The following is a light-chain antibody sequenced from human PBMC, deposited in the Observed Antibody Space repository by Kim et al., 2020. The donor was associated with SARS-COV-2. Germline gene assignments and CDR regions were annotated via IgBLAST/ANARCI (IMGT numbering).Light chain of an antibody. CDR1: QSVSSY. J-gene: IGKJ4*01. CDR3: QQRSNWPLT. V-gene: IGKV3-11*01. Sequence: SLSPGERATLSCRAGQSVSSYLAWYQQKPGQAPRLLIYYASNRSTGIPARFSGSGSGTDFTLTISSLEPEDFAVYYCQQRSNWPLTFGGETKLDIK. CDR2: YAS.